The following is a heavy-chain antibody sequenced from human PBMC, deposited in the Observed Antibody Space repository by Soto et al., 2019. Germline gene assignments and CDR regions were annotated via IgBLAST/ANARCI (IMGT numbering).Heavy chain of an antibody. CDR3: ARSERYSWVDYFDY. CDR2: IYPGDSDT. D-gene: IGHD5-18*01. V-gene: IGHV5-51*01. CDR1: GYSFTSYW. Sequence: PVGSLKISCNGSGYSFTSYWIGWVRQMPGKGLEWMGIIYPGDSDTRYSPSFQGQVTISADKSISTAYLQWSSLKASDTAMYYCARSERYSWVDYFDYWGQGTLVTVSS. J-gene: IGHJ4*02.